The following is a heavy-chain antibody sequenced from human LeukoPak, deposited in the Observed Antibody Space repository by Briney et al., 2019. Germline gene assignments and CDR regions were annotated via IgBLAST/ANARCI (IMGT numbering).Heavy chain of an antibody. CDR1: GGSFSGYY. D-gene: IGHD2-15*01. V-gene: IGHV4-34*01. Sequence: SETLSLTCAVYGGSFSGYYWTWLRQPPGKGLEWIGEINHSGSTNYNPSLKSRVTISVDTSKNQFSLKLSSVTAADTAVYYCARGPPYCSGGSCYANWFDPWGKGTRVTVSS. CDR2: INHSGST. J-gene: IGHJ5*02. CDR3: ARGPPYCSGGSCYANWFDP.